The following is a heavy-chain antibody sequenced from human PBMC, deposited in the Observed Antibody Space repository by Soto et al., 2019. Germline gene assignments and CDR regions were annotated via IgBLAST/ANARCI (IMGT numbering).Heavy chain of an antibody. J-gene: IGHJ6*03. Sequence: GGSLRLSCAASGFTFSDYYMSWIRQAPGKGLEWVSYISSSGSTIYYADSVKGRFTISRDNAKNSLYLQMNSLRAEDTAVYYCARRHDTRLISYYYMDVWGKGTTVTVSS. V-gene: IGHV3-11*01. CDR2: ISSSGSTI. CDR3: ARRHDTRLISYYYMDV. CDR1: GFTFSDYY. D-gene: IGHD3-10*01.